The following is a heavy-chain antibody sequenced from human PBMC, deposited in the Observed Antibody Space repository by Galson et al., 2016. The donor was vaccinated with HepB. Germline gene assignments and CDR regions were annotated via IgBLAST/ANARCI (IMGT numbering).Heavy chain of an antibody. D-gene: IGHD4-17*01. CDR3: ARFYGVLGYFDY. CDR1: GGSISSGGFY. J-gene: IGHJ4*02. CDR2: PYNSGSA. V-gene: IGHV4-31*03. Sequence: TLSLTCTVSGGSISSGGFYWSWIRQHPGKGLEWIGYPYNSGSAYYNPSLKSRLNISVDTSKNQLSLKLSSVTAADTAVYYCARFYGVLGYFDYWGQGTLVTVSA.